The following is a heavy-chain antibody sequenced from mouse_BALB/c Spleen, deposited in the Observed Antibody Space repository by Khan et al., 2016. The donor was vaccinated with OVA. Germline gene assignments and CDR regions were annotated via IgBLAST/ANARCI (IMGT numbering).Heavy chain of an antibody. Sequence: EVELVESGGGLMKPGGSLKLSCAASGFTFSDYYMYWVRQTPEKRLEWVATISDINSYIYYPDNVKGRFTISRANAKNTLYLQMNSLKSEDTAMYYCIRGYYGDPFAYWGQGTLVTVSA. CDR3: IRGYYGDPFAY. D-gene: IGHD2-13*01. J-gene: IGHJ3*01. CDR1: GFTFSDYY. V-gene: IGHV5-4*02. CDR2: ISDINSYI.